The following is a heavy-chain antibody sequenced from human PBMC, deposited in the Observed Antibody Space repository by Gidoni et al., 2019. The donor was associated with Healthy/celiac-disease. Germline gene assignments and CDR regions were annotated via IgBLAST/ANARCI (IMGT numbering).Heavy chain of an antibody. CDR3: ARVDCSSTSCPNYYYYYGMDV. CDR2: ISSNGGST. CDR1: GFTFSSSA. V-gene: IGHV3-64*01. D-gene: IGHD2-2*01. Sequence: EVQLVVSGGGLVQPGGSLRLSCAASGFTFSSSAMHWVRQAPGKGLEYVSAISSNGGSTYYANSVKGRFTISRDNSKNTLYLQMGSLRAEDMAVYYCARVDCSSTSCPNYYYYYGMDVWGQGTTVTVSS. J-gene: IGHJ6*02.